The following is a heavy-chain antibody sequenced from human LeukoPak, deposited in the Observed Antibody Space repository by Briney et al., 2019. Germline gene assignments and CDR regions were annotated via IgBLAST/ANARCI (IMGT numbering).Heavy chain of an antibody. V-gene: IGHV1-18*01. J-gene: IGHJ4*02. CDR1: GYTFTSYG. CDR3: ARELGITMVRGVFDY. CDR2: ISAYNGNT. Sequence: ASVKVSCKASGYTFTSYGISWVRQAPGQGLEWMGWISAYNGNTNYAQKLQGRVTMTTDTSTSTAYMELRSLRSDDTAVYYCARELGITMVRGVFDYWGQGTLVTVSS. D-gene: IGHD3-10*01.